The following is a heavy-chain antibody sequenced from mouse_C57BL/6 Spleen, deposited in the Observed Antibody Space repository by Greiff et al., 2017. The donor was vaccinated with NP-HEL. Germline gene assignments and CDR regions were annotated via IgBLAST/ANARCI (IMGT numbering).Heavy chain of an antibody. J-gene: IGHJ4*01. V-gene: IGHV1-15*01. CDR2: IDPETGGT. D-gene: IGHD1-1*01. CDR1: GYTFTDYE. Sequence: VQLQQSGAELVRPGASVTLSCKASGYTFTDYEMHWVKQTPVHGLEWIGAIDPETGGTAYNQKFKGKAILTADKSSSTAYMELRSLTSEDSAVDYCTRGGVVATDYAMDYWGQGTSVTVSS. CDR3: TRGGVVATDYAMDY.